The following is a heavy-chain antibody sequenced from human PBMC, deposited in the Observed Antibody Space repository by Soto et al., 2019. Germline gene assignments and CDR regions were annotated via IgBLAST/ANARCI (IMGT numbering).Heavy chain of an antibody. CDR3: ARARYSSYAKSSREFLGWFDP. CDR2: IYPGDSDT. D-gene: IGHD6-13*01. J-gene: IGHJ5*02. V-gene: IGHV5-51*03. CDR1: GYSFTSYW. Sequence: EVQLVQSGAEVKKPGESLKISCKGSGYSFTSYWIGWVRQMPGKGLEWMGIIYPGDSDTRYSPSFQGQVTISADKSISTAYLQWSSLKASDTAMYYCARARYSSYAKSSREFLGWFDPWGQGTLVTVSS.